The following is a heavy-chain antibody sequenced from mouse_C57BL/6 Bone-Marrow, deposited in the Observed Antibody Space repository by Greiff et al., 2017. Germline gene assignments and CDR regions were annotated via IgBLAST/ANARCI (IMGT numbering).Heavy chain of an antibody. Sequence: QVQLQQSGAELVKPGASVKLSCKASGYTFTSYWMQWVKQRPGQGLEWIGEIDPSDSYTNYNQKFKGKATLTVDTSSSTAYMQLSSLTSEDSAVYYGAREGLLRSLAMDYWGQGTSVTVSS. D-gene: IGHD1-1*01. V-gene: IGHV1-50*01. CDR1: GYTFTSYW. J-gene: IGHJ4*01. CDR3: AREGLLRSLAMDY. CDR2: IDPSDSYT.